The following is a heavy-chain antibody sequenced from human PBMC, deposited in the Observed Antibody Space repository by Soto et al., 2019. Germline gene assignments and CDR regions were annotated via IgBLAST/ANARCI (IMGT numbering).Heavy chain of an antibody. J-gene: IGHJ6*02. CDR2: ISAYNGNT. D-gene: IGHD6-19*01. CDR3: ARGDRIAVAGPYYYYGMDV. Sequence: ASVKVSCKASGYTFTSYGISWVRQAPGQGLEWMGWISAYNGNTNYAQKLQGRVTMTTDTSTSTAYMELRSLRSDDTAVYYCARGDRIAVAGPYYYYGMDVWGQGTTVTVSS. V-gene: IGHV1-18*01. CDR1: GYTFTSYG.